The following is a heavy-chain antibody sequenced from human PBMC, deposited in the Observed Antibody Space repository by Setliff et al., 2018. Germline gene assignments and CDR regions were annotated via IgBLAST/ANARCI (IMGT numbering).Heavy chain of an antibody. J-gene: IGHJ4*02. CDR2: IGHTGSI. D-gene: IGHD2-21*02. V-gene: IGHV4-39*07. CDR3: ARDLGHGGDSDY. Sequence: SETLSLTCTVSGGSITRSSYYWGWIRQPPGKGLEWVGNIGHTGSINYNPSLKSRLTISRDTSKNQVSLKLNSVTATDTAVYYCARDLGHGGDSDYWGQGILVTVSS. CDR1: GGSITRSSYY.